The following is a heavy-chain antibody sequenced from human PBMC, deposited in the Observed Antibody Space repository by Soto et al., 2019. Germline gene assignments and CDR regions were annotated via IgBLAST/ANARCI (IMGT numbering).Heavy chain of an antibody. CDR3: ARLVAVVYYFDY. CDR2: ISYDGSNK. D-gene: IGHD5-12*01. V-gene: IGHV3-30*03. Sequence: GGSLRLSRAASGFTFSSYGMHWVRQAPCKWLEWVAVISYDGSNKYYADSVKGRFTISRDNSKNTLYLQMNSLRAEDTAVYYCARLVAVVYYFDYWGPGTLVTVSS. CDR1: GFTFSSYG. J-gene: IGHJ4*02.